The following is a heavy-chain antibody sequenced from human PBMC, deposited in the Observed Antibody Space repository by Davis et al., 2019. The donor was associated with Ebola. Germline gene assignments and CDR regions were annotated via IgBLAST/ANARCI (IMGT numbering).Heavy chain of an antibody. D-gene: IGHD2-15*01. V-gene: IGHV1-18*01. CDR1: GGTFSSYA. CDR3: ARDRDIVVVAATRGCSDY. J-gene: IGHJ4*02. Sequence: AASVKVSCKASGGTFSSYAISWVRQAPGQGLEWMGWISAYNGNTNYAQKLQGRVTMTTDTSTSTAYMELRSLRSEDTAVYYCARDRDIVVVAATRGCSDYWGQGTLVTVSS. CDR2: ISAYNGNT.